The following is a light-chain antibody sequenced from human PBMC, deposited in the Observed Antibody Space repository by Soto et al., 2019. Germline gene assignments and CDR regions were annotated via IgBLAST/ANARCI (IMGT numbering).Light chain of an antibody. CDR2: EVT. CDR3: ASCAGNNNFVL. J-gene: IGLJ2*01. V-gene: IGLV2-8*01. CDR1: SSDVGAYNY. Sequence: QSALAQPPSASGSPGQSVTISCTGTSSDVGAYNYVSWYQQHPGKAPKLVIYEVTERPSGVPERFSGSKSGSTASLTVSGLQADDEALYYCASCAGNNNFVLFGGGTKVTVL.